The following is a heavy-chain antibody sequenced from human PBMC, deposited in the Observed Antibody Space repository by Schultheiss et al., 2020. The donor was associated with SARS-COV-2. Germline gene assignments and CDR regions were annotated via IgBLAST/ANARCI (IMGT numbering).Heavy chain of an antibody. Sequence: GGSLRLSCAASGFTFSSYGMHWVRQAPGKGLEWVSFIRYDGGNKYYADSVKGRFTISRDNSKNTLYLQMNSLRAEDTAVYYCATSSGWYSGSEKFDYWGQGTLVTVSS. CDR1: GFTFSSYG. J-gene: IGHJ4*02. CDR3: ATSSGWYSGSEKFDY. V-gene: IGHV3-30*02. D-gene: IGHD6-19*01. CDR2: IRYDGGNK.